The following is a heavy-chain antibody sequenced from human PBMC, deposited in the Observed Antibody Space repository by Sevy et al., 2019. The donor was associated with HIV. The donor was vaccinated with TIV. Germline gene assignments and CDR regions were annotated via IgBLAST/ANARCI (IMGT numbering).Heavy chain of an antibody. J-gene: IGHJ4*02. CDR3: AREGCTEPHDY. CDR1: GFTFSIYT. CDR2: FCFVGSTI. Sequence: GGSLRLSCAASGFTFSIYTMSWVRQAPGKGLEWVSTFCFVGSTIHYADSVKGRFIISRDNSKNTLYLQMNSLRADDTAVYYCAREGCTEPHDYWGQGTLVTVSS. D-gene: IGHD2-8*02. V-gene: IGHV3-23*01.